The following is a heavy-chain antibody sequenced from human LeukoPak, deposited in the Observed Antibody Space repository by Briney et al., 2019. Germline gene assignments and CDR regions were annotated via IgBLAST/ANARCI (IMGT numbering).Heavy chain of an antibody. CDR3: VKGSSSSRPYYFDY. Sequence: PGGSLRLSCAASGFTFSDYAMSWVRQAPGKGLEWFSAITDSGGDTYHADSVKGRFTISRENSKSTLSLQMNSLRVEDTAVYYCVKGSSSSRPYYFDYWGQGTLVTVSS. V-gene: IGHV3-23*01. CDR2: ITDSGGDT. D-gene: IGHD3-3*01. CDR1: GFTFSDYA. J-gene: IGHJ4*02.